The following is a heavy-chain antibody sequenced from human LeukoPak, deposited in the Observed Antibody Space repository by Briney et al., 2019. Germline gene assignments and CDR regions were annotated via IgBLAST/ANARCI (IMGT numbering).Heavy chain of an antibody. CDR3: AHTMRLEYRSLSGAYYYYYYMDV. Sequence: SGPTLVKPTQTLTLTCTFSGFSLSTSGVGVGWIRQPPGKALEWLALIYWNDDKRYSPSLKSRLTITKDTSKNQVVLTMTNMDPVDTATYYCAHTMRLEYRSLSGAYYYYYYMDVWGKGTTVTVSS. D-gene: IGHD6-6*01. CDR2: IYWNDDK. CDR1: GFSLSTSGVG. V-gene: IGHV2-5*01. J-gene: IGHJ6*03.